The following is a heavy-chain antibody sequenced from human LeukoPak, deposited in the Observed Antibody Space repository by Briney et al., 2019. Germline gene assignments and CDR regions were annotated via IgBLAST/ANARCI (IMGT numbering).Heavy chain of an antibody. J-gene: IGHJ6*02. CDR3: ARELLWFGELLPHGYYYGMDV. CDR1: GYTFTSYY. D-gene: IGHD3-10*01. CDR2: INPSGGST. Sequence: ASVKVSCKASGYTFTSYYMHWVRQAPGQGLEWMGIINPSGGSTSYAQKFQGRVTMTRDTSTSTVYMELSSLRSEDTAVYYCARELLWFGELLPHGYYYGMDVWGQGTTVTVSS. V-gene: IGHV1-46*01.